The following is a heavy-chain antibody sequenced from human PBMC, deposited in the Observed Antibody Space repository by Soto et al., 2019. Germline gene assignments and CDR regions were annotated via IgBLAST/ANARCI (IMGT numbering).Heavy chain of an antibody. CDR1: GFTFSSYW. V-gene: IGHV3-74*01. D-gene: IGHD2-15*01. CDR2: INSDGSST. Sequence: EVQLVESGGGLVQPGGSLRLSCAASGFTFSSYWMPWVRQAPGKGLVWVSRINSDGSSTSYADSVKGRFTISRDNAKNTVYLQMNSLRAEDTAVYYCVRTSLVVAAATREDYWGQGTLVTVSS. CDR3: VRTSLVVAAATREDY. J-gene: IGHJ4*02.